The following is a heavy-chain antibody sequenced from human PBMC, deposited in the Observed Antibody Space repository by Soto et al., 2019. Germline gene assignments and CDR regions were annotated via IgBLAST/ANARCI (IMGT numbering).Heavy chain of an antibody. D-gene: IGHD2-15*01. CDR3: ARAGLGYCSGGSCYSSKYFDY. Sequence: SETLSLTCAVSGGSISSSNWWSWVRQPPGKGLEWIGEIYHSGSTNYNPSLKSRVTISVDKSKNQFSLKLSSVTAADTAVYYCARAGLGYCSGGSCYSSKYFDYWGQGTLVTVSS. CDR2: IYHSGST. J-gene: IGHJ4*02. CDR1: GGSISSSNW. V-gene: IGHV4-4*02.